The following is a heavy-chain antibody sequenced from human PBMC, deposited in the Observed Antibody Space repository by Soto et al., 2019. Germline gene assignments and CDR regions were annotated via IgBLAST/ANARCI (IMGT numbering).Heavy chain of an antibody. CDR2: ISGSGGST. CDR3: AKGHYGDSARRPFDY. CDR1: GFTFSSYA. J-gene: IGHJ4*02. D-gene: IGHD4-17*01. Sequence: GGSLRLSCAASGFTFSSYAMSWVRQAPGKGLEWVSAISGSGGSTYYADSVKGRFTISRDNSKNTLYLQMNSLRAEDTAVYYCAKGHYGDSARRPFDYWGQGTLVTVSS. V-gene: IGHV3-23*01.